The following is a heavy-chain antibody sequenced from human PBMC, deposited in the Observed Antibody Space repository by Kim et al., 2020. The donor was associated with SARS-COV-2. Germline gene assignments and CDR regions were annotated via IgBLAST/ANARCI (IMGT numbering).Heavy chain of an antibody. D-gene: IGHD5-12*01. J-gene: IGHJ5*01. CDR1: GDSVSINSAA. CDR3: ARGWLRSGFNS. CDR2: TFYSSRWYN. V-gene: IGHV6-1*01. Sequence: SQTLSLTCAISGDSVSINSAARNWIRQSPSRGLEWLGRTFYSSRWYNDYAVSVKSRIIINPDTSKNQFSLQLNSVTPEDTAVYYCARGWLRSGFNSWGQGTLVTVSS.